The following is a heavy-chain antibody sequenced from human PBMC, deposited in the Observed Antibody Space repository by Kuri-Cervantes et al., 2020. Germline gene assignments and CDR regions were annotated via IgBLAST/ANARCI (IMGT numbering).Heavy chain of an antibody. J-gene: IGHJ4*02. Sequence: ASVKVSCKASGYTFPSYGLHWVRQAPGQRLEWMGWSNTDNGNTKYSQEFQGRVTITSDTSASTAYMDLSSLRSDDTAVYYCARSIQLGIVSERALDYWGQGTLVTVSS. CDR3: ARSIQLGIVSERALDY. V-gene: IGHV1-3*02. D-gene: IGHD1-1*01. CDR1: GYTFPSYG. CDR2: SNTDNGNT.